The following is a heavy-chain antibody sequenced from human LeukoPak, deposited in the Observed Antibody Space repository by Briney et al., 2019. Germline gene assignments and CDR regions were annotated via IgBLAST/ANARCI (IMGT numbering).Heavy chain of an antibody. D-gene: IGHD3-3*01. CDR3: ARTYDFINWFDP. CDR2: IYHSGST. V-gene: IGHV4-38-2*02. Sequence: SETLSLTCTVSGYSISSGYHWGWIRQPPGKGLEWIGSIYHSGSTHYNPSLRSRVTISSDTSKNQFSLKLSSVTAADTAVYYCARTYDFINWFDPWGQGALVTVSS. CDR1: GYSISSGYH. J-gene: IGHJ5*02.